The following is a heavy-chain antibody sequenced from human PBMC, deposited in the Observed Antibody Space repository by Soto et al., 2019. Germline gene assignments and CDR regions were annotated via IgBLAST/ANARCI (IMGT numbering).Heavy chain of an antibody. CDR2: MNPGSGDT. Sequence: ASVKVSCKASGYSFTNNDVSWVRQATGQGPEWMGWMNPGSGDTGYAQKFQGRVTMTRDISIATAYMELSSLRSDDTAIYYCARMATFGSLNWFDPWGQGTLVTVSS. V-gene: IGHV1-8*01. J-gene: IGHJ5*02. D-gene: IGHD3-16*01. CDR1: GYSFTNND. CDR3: ARMATFGSLNWFDP.